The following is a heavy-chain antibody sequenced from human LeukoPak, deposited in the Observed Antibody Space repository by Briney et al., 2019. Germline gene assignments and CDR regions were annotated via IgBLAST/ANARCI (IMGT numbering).Heavy chain of an antibody. J-gene: IGHJ4*02. Sequence: GGSLRLSCAASGFTFSSYAMSWVRQAPGKGLEWVSAISGSGGSTYYADSVKGRFTISRDNSKNTLYLQMNSLRVEDTAVYYCARAAQVTGRPNLGGHFDYWGQGTLVTVSS. CDR3: ARAAQVTGRPNLGGHFDY. V-gene: IGHV3-23*01. CDR2: ISGSGGST. CDR1: GFTFSSYA. D-gene: IGHD6-6*01.